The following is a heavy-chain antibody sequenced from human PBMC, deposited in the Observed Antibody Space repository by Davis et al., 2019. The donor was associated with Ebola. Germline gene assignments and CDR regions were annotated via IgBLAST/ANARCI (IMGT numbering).Heavy chain of an antibody. CDR1: GYTFNTYY. CDR2: IKPSSGTT. CDR3: ARTVMTTVTTDAFDI. V-gene: IGHV1-2*04. Sequence: AASVKVSCKASGYTFNTYYIHWVRQAPGQRLEWMGIIKPSSGTTSYAQKFQGWVTMTRDTSISTAYMELSRLRSDDTAVYYCARTVMTTVTTDAFDIWGQGTMVTVSS. D-gene: IGHD4-17*01. J-gene: IGHJ3*02.